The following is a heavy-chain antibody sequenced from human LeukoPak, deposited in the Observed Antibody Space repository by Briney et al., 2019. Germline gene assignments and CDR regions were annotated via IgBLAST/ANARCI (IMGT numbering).Heavy chain of an antibody. CDR3: ARSLVVGATYPYH. V-gene: IGHV3-43*01. CDR1: GFTFDDYT. D-gene: IGHD1-26*01. J-gene: IGHJ5*02. Sequence: GGSLRLSCAASGFTFDDYTMHWVRQAPGKGLEWVSLISWDGGSTYYADSVKGRFTISRDNAKNSLYLQLNSLRAEDTAVYYCARSLVVGATYPYHWGQGTLVTVSS. CDR2: ISWDGGST.